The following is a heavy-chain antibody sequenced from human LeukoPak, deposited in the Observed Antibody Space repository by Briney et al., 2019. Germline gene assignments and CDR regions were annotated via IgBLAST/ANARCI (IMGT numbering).Heavy chain of an antibody. D-gene: IGHD4/OR15-4a*01. Sequence: GGSLRLSCAASGFPLSDYYVSWIRQAPGKGLEWVAFISNSGFTTYYSDSVKGRFTVSRDNAKDSVSLQMNSLRAEDTARYYCAREDSGGNSFDSWGQGAQVTVS. V-gene: IGHV3-11*01. CDR1: GFPLSDYY. CDR2: ISNSGFTT. J-gene: IGHJ4*02. CDR3: AREDSGGNSFDS.